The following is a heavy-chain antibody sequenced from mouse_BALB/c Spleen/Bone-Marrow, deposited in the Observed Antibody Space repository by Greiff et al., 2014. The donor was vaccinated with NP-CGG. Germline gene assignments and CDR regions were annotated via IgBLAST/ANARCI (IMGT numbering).Heavy chain of an antibody. V-gene: IGHV5-4*02. CDR3: ANYYGSTWFAY. CDR2: ISDGGSYT. J-gene: IGHJ3*01. Sequence: EVKLMESGGGLVKPGGSLKLSCAASGFTFSDYYMYWVRQTPEKRLKWVATISDGGSYTYYPDSVKGRFTISRDNAKNNLYLQMSSLKSEDAAMYYCANYYGSTWFAYWGQGTLVTVSA. CDR1: GFTFSDYY. D-gene: IGHD1-1*01.